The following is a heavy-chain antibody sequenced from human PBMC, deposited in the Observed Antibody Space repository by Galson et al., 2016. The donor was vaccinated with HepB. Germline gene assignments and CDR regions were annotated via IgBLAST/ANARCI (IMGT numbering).Heavy chain of an antibody. CDR1: GYIFTTYG. Sequence: SVKVSCKASGYIFTTYGLTWVRQAPGQGLEWMGWISPYNGNTNYVEKLQDRVTMTTDTSTSTAYMELRSLRSDDTAVYYCARDLMGVFGVVILYHWGQGTLVTVSS. CDR3: ARDLMGVFGVVILYH. CDR2: ISPYNGNT. J-gene: IGHJ5*02. D-gene: IGHD3-3*01. V-gene: IGHV1-18*01.